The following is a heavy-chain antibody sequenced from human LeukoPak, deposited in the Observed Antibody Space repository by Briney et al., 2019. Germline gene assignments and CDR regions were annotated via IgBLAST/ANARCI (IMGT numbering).Heavy chain of an antibody. Sequence: SETLSVTCTVSGGSISSSSYSWGWIRQPPGKGLEWIGSIYYSGSTYYNPSLKSRVTISVDTSKNQFSLKLSSVTAADTAVYYCARPDYDSSGYYVGWFDPRGQGTLVTVSS. D-gene: IGHD3-22*01. CDR1: GGSISSSSYS. CDR3: ARPDYDSSGYYVGWFDP. CDR2: IYYSGST. J-gene: IGHJ5*02. V-gene: IGHV4-39*01.